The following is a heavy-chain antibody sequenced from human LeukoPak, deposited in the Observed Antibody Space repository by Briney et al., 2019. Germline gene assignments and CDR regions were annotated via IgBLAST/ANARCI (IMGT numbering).Heavy chain of an antibody. D-gene: IGHD6-19*01. V-gene: IGHV4-39*07. CDR1: GGSISSSSYY. Sequence: SEALSLTCTVSGGSISSSSYYWGWIRQPPGKGLEWIGSSYYSGSTYYNPSLKSRVTISVDTSKNQFSLKLSSVTAADTAVYYCARSKKQWLVQRSYYYYMDVWGKGTTVTVSS. CDR3: ARSKKQWLVQRSYYYYMDV. CDR2: SYYSGST. J-gene: IGHJ6*03.